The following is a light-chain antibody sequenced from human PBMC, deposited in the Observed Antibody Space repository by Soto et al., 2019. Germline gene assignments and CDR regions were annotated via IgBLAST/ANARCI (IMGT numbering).Light chain of an antibody. CDR3: QQHDILPIT. CDR2: GAS. Sequence: VMTQSPATLSVSPGARATLSCRASQSVGSDLVWYRQKPGQAPRLLIYGASNRATGVPDRFSVIVYGTVGTINLRRLEPEDGALYDGQQHDILPITFGQGTRLEI. J-gene: IGKJ5*01. CDR1: QSVGSD. V-gene: IGKV3-15*01.